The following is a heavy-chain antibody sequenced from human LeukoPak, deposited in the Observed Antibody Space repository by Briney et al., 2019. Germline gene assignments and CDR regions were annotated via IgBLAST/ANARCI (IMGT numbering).Heavy chain of an antibody. V-gene: IGHV3-30*03. CDR1: GFTFSSYG. CDR2: ISSDGSNK. Sequence: QAGRSLRLSCAASGFTFSSYGMHWVRQAPGKGPEWVAFISSDGSNKYYADSVKGRFTISRDNSKNTLYLQMNSLRAEDTAVYYREPHCRSAHFRGQGTLVSVSS. CDR3: EPHCRSAHF. J-gene: IGHJ4*02. D-gene: IGHD1-14*01.